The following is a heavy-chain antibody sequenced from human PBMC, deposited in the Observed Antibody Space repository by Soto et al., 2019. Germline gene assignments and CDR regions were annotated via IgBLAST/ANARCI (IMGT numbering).Heavy chain of an antibody. D-gene: IGHD3-10*01. Sequence: EVQLLESGGGLVQPGGSLRLSCAASGFTFNNYAMTWVRQAPGKGLEWVSAISGGGDTTSYADSVKGRFTVSRDGSKNTLYLQMSSLRAEDTALSYCAKGRGGSGSLTPRVDFWGQGTLFTVSS. J-gene: IGHJ4*02. V-gene: IGHV3-23*01. CDR1: GFTFNNYA. CDR3: AKGRGGSGSLTPRVDF. CDR2: ISGGGDTT.